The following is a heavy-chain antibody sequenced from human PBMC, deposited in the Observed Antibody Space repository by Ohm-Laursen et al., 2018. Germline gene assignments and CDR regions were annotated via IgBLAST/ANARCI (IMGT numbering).Heavy chain of an antibody. Sequence: SLRLSCTASGFTFSSYWMSWVRQAPGKGLEWVSVIHSGEGTYYADSVKDRFTISRDNSKSTLYLQMNSLRAEDTAVYYCAKDVSSDYWGQGTLVTVSS. D-gene: IGHD2/OR15-2a*01. V-gene: IGHV3-53*01. CDR3: AKDVSSDY. CDR1: GFTFSSYW. CDR2: IHSGEGT. J-gene: IGHJ4*02.